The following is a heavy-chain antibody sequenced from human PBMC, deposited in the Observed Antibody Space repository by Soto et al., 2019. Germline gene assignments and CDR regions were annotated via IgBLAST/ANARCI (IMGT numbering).Heavy chain of an antibody. CDR3: ARDGANYYDSSGSGWFDP. J-gene: IGHJ5*02. CDR1: GYTFTSYY. CDR2: INPSGGST. V-gene: IGHV1-46*03. D-gene: IGHD3-22*01. Sequence: ASVKVSCKASGYTFTSYYMHWVRQAPGQGLEWMGIINPSGGSTSYAQKFQGRVTMTRDTSTSTDYMELSSLRSEDTALFYCARDGANYYDSSGSGWFDPWGQGTLVTVSS.